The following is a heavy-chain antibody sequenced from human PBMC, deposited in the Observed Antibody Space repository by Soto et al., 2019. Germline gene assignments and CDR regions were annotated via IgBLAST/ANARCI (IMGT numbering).Heavy chain of an antibody. CDR2: LNPGGSIT. CDR3: ARVLTGKYGVWNY. Sequence: EEQLVESGGGLVQPGGSLRLSCAASGFTFSSYWMHWVRQAPGKGLVWVSRLNPGGSITAYADSVKGRFTISRDNAKNTLYLQMNSLRGDDTAVYYCARVLTGKYGVWNYWGQGTQVTVSS. V-gene: IGHV3-74*01. CDR1: GFTFSSYW. J-gene: IGHJ4*02. D-gene: IGHD2-8*01.